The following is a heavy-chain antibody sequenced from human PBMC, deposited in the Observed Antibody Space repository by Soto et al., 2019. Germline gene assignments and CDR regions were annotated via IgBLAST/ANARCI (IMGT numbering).Heavy chain of an antibody. Sequence: GGSLRLSCAASGFTFSSYAMHWVRQAPGKGREWVALISYVGSDKDYAVSVKGRFTISRDNSRNTLFLQMNSLRAEDTAVYYCARDYYKYYDSSGYYRSPAYWGQGTLVTVSS. CDR1: GFTFSSYA. V-gene: IGHV3-30-3*01. CDR2: ISYVGSDK. D-gene: IGHD3-22*01. J-gene: IGHJ4*02. CDR3: ARDYYKYYDSSGYYRSPAY.